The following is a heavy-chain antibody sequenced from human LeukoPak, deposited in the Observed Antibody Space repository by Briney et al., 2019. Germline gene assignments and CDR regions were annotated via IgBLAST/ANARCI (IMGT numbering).Heavy chain of an antibody. CDR3: ASRNGQWLVGSWFDP. J-gene: IGHJ5*02. D-gene: IGHD6-19*01. V-gene: IGHV4-34*01. CDR1: GGSFSGYY. CDR2: INHSGST. Sequence: SETLSLTCAVYGGSFSGYYWSWIRKPPGKGLEWIGEINHSGSTNYNPSLKSRVTISVDTSKNQFSLKLSSVTAADTAVYYCASRNGQWLVGSWFDPWGQGTLVTVSS.